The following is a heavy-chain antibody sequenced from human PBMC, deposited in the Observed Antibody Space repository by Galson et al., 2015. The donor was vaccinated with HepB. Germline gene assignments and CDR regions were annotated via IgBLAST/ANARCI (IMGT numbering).Heavy chain of an antibody. Sequence: LSLTCAVSGGSISSSNWWSWVRQPPGKGLEWIGEIYHSGSTNYNPSLKSRVTISVDKSKNQFSLKLSSVTAADTAVYYCARELLWAPWGMDVWGQGTTVTVSS. J-gene: IGHJ6*02. D-gene: IGHD2/OR15-2a*01. CDR1: GGSISSSNW. CDR3: ARELLWAPWGMDV. CDR2: IYHSGST. V-gene: IGHV4-4*02.